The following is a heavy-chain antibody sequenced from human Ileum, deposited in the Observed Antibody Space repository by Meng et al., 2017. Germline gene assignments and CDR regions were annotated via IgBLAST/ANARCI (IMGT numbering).Heavy chain of an antibody. D-gene: IGHD2-2*01. Sequence: QLQLQEPGPGPVKPTEIMLRTCIGSGGSVTSSSYDWGWIRQPPGKGLEWIGGITYTGNSYPTPSLKTRLTTSLDTSKNQFSLRLNSLTAADTAVYYCAGQPTSSGAGYSWFEPWGQGILVTVSS. CDR2: ITYTGNS. J-gene: IGHJ5*02. CDR3: AGQPTSSGAGYSWFEP. V-gene: IGHV4-39*01. CDR1: GGSVTSSSYD.